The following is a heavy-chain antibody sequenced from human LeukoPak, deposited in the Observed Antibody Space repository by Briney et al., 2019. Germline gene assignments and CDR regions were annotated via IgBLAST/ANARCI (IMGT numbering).Heavy chain of an antibody. V-gene: IGHV3-7*01. CDR1: GFIFSSYW. J-gene: IGHJ4*02. Sequence: GGSLRLSCAASGFIFSSYWMSWVRQAPGKGLEWVANIKQDGSEKYYVDSVKGRFTISRDNAKNSLYLQMNSLRAEDTAVYYCARGRDDYGDYTFDYWGQGTLVTVSS. CDR2: IKQDGSEK. CDR3: ARGRDDYGDYTFDY. D-gene: IGHD4-17*01.